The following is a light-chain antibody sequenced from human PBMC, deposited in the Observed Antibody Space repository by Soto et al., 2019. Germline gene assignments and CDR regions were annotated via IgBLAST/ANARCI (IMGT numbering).Light chain of an antibody. CDR2: GAS. Sequence: EIVLTQSPATLSVSPVERATLSCRASQSVTTNMAWYQQKPGQAPRLLIYGASTRATGIPARFSGSGSGTDFTLTISSLQSEDFGVYFCQQYDNWPLTFGGGTKVDIK. CDR3: QQYDNWPLT. V-gene: IGKV3D-15*01. CDR1: QSVTTN. J-gene: IGKJ4*01.